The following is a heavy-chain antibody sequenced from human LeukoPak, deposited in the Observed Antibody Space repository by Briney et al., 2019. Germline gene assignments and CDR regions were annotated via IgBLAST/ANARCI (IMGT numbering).Heavy chain of an antibody. CDR2: IYYSGST. V-gene: IGHV4-59*01. J-gene: IGHJ4*02. CDR1: GGSISSYY. CDR3: ARGPAPFDY. Sequence: SETLSLTCTVSGGSISSYYWSWIRQPPGKGLEWIGYIYYSGSTNYNPSLKSRVTISVDTSKNQFSLKLSSVTAADSAVYYCARGPAPFDYWGQGTLVTVSS.